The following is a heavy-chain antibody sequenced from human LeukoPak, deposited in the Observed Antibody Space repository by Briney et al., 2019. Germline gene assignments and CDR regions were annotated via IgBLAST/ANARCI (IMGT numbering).Heavy chain of an antibody. J-gene: IGHJ6*02. CDR3: ARGGTTVTTATHYGMDV. Sequence: SETLSLTCAVYGGSFSGYYWSWIRQPPGKGLEWIGEINHSGSTNYNPSLKSRVTISVDTSKNQFSLKLSSVTAADTAVHYCARGGTTVTTATHYGMDVWGQGTTVTVSS. CDR2: INHSGST. V-gene: IGHV4-34*01. CDR1: GGSFSGYY. D-gene: IGHD4-11*01.